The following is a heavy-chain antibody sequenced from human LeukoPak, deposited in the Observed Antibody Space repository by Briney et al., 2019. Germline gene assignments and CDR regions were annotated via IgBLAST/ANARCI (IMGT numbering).Heavy chain of an antibody. J-gene: IGHJ3*02. V-gene: IGHV3-23*01. Sequence: GGSLRLSCTASGFTFSAYAMMWVRQAPGKGPEWVSAIRGGGTSEFYADSVKGRFRISRGNSKDTPFLQMNSLRAEDTAVYYCARDPNGDYIGAFDMWGPGTMVTVSS. CDR2: IRGGGTSE. CDR1: GFTFSAYA. CDR3: ARDPNGDYIGAFDM. D-gene: IGHD4-17*01.